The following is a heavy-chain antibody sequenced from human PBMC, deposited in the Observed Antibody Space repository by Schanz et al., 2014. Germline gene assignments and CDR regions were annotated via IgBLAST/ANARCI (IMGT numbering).Heavy chain of an antibody. CDR1: GYTFTSYG. CDR2: ISAYNGNT. D-gene: IGHD6-19*01. V-gene: IGHV1-18*01. CDR3: ARGGYSSGWYDRDIARFDY. Sequence: QVQLVQSGAEVKKPGASVKVSCKASGYTFTSYGINWVRQAPGQGLEWMGWISAYNGNTNYAQKLQGRVTMTTDTSTSTDYMELRSLRSDDTAVYYCARGGYSSGWYDRDIARFDYWGQGTLVTVSS. J-gene: IGHJ4*02.